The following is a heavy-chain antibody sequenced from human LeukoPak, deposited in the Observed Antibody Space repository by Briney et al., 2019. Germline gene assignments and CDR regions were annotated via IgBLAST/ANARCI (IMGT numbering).Heavy chain of an antibody. Sequence: GGSLRLSCAASGFTFTSFWMSWVRQAPGKGLEWVANIKKDGSEKNYVDSAKGRFTISRDNAKNSLYLQMNSLRAEDTAVYYCARDVVVVPLYGGRGTLVTVSS. V-gene: IGHV3-7*04. CDR3: ARDVVVVPLY. D-gene: IGHD3-22*01. CDR1: GFTFTSFW. J-gene: IGHJ4*02. CDR2: IKKDGSEK.